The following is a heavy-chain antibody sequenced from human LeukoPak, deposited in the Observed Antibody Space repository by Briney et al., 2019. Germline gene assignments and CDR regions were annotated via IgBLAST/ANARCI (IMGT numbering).Heavy chain of an antibody. CDR2: IYTSGST. V-gene: IGHV4-4*07. D-gene: IGHD3-10*01. J-gene: IGHJ5*02. CDR3: ARDLVWFGEGDWFDP. Sequence: SETLSLTCTVSGGSISSYYWSWIQQPAGKGLEWIGRIYTSGSTNYNPSLKSRVTMSVDTSKNQFSLKLSSVTAADTAVYYCARDLVWFGEGDWFDPWGQGTLVTVSS. CDR1: GGSISSYY.